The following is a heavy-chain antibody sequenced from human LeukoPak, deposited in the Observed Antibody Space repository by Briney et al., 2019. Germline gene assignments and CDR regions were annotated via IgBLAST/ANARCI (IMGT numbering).Heavy chain of an antibody. CDR1: GDSVSSNSAA. V-gene: IGHV6-1*01. CDR3: ARDRGDSSGYLLFDY. J-gene: IGHJ4*02. D-gene: IGHD3-22*01. CDR2: TYYRSKWYR. Sequence: SQTLSLTCAISGDSVSSNSAAWNWIRQSPSRGLEWLGRTYYRSKWYRDYAVSVKSRITINPDTSKNQFSLKLSSVTAADTAVYYCARDRGDSSGYLLFDYWGQGTLVTVSS.